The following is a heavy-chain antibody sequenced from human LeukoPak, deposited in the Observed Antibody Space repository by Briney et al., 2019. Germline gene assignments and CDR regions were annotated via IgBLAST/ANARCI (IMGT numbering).Heavy chain of an antibody. Sequence: PGGSLRLSCVASGFTVSSNYMSWVRQAPGKGLEWVSVIYRGVSTYYADSVKGRFIISRDNSKNTLYLQMNSLRAEDTAVYYRAREGYDTSGSDAFDIWGQGTMVTVSS. V-gene: IGHV3-66*01. CDR3: AREGYDTSGSDAFDI. CDR1: GFTVSSNY. J-gene: IGHJ3*02. CDR2: IYRGVST. D-gene: IGHD3-22*01.